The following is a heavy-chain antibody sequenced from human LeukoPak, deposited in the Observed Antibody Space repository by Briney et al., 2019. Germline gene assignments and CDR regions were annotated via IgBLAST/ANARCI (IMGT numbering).Heavy chain of an antibody. V-gene: IGHV3-30*04. Sequence: GGSLRLSCAASGFTFSSSAVHWLRQAPGKGLEGLAFLSYDSRSEFYAAYVKRTFTISRANSKNTLYLKMNSLRAKDRDLYSCARDRPPYLIKWELLYYWGQGTLVTVSS. J-gene: IGHJ4*02. CDR1: GFTFSSSA. D-gene: IGHD1-26*01. CDR2: LSYDSRSE. CDR3: ARDRPPYLIKWELLYY.